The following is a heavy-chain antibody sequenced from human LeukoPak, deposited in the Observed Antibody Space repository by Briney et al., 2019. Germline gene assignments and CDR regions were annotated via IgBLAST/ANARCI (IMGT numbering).Heavy chain of an antibody. CDR3: TREPTAVAGRVDY. CDR2: IYSDGRT. J-gene: IGHJ4*02. Sequence: PGGSLRISCAASGFTVSTNYLSWVRQAPGKGLEWVSSIYSDGRTYYADSVKGRFTISRDNFKNSVYLQMNSLRAEDTAVYYCTREPTAVAGRVDYWGQGTLVTVSS. D-gene: IGHD6-19*01. V-gene: IGHV3-53*01. CDR1: GFTVSTNY.